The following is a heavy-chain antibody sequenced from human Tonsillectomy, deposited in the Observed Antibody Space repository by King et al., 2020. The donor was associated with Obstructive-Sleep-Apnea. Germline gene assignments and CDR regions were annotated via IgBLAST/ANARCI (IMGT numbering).Heavy chain of an antibody. D-gene: IGHD3-22*01. CDR1: GFTVSSNY. CDR3: ARVRGGYYHFDS. J-gene: IGHJ4*02. CDR2: IYTSGTT. V-gene: IGHV3-53*04. Sequence: VQLVESGGGLVQPGGSLRLSCAASGFTVSSNYMSWVRQAPGKGLEWVSLIYTSGTTYYADSVKGRFTISRHNSKNTLYLQMNSLRAEDTAVYYCARVRGGYYHFDSWGQGTLVTVSS.